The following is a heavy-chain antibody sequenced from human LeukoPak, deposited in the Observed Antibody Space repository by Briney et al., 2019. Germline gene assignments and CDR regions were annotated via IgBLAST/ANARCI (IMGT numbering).Heavy chain of an antibody. D-gene: IGHD2-15*01. Sequence: PGGSLRLSCAASGFTFSSYSMNWVRRAPGKGLEWVSSISSSSSYIYYADSVKGRFTISRDNAKNSLYLQMNSLRAEDTAVYYCARGHCSGGSCYSVDYWGQGTLVTVSS. V-gene: IGHV3-21*01. CDR1: GFTFSSYS. J-gene: IGHJ4*02. CDR3: ARGHCSGGSCYSVDY. CDR2: ISSSSSYI.